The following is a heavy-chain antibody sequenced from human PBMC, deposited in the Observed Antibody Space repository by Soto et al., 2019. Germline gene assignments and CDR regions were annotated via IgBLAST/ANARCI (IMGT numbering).Heavy chain of an antibody. CDR3: ARRYGGAFDI. V-gene: IGHV4-59*08. CDR1: GGSISSYY. D-gene: IGHD4-17*01. CDR2: IYYSGST. Sequence: QVQLQESGPGLVKPSETLSLTCTVSGGSISSYYWSWIRQPPGKGLEWIGYIYYSGSTNYNPSLTRPVTISVATSNTQFSLRLSSVTAADTAVYYCARRYGGAFDIWGQGTMVTVSS. J-gene: IGHJ3*02.